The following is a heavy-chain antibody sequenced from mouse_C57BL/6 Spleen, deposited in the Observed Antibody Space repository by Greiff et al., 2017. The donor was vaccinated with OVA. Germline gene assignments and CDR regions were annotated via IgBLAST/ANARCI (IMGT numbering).Heavy chain of an antibody. J-gene: IGHJ2*01. CDR2: INYDGSST. D-gene: IGHD2-4*01. Sequence: EVKVVESEGGLVQPGSSMKLSCTASGFTFSDYYMAWVRQVPEKGLEWVANINYDGSSTYYLDSLKSRFIISRDNAKNILYLQMSSLKSEDTATYYCARGDYDGDYFDYWGQGTTLTVSS. CDR1: GFTFSDYY. CDR3: ARGDYDGDYFDY. V-gene: IGHV5-16*01.